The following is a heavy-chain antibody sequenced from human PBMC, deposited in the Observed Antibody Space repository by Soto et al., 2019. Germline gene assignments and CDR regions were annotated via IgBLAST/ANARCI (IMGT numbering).Heavy chain of an antibody. CDR1: GFTFSGSA. CDR3: TRAYYDYIWGSYRHDY. J-gene: IGHJ4*02. Sequence: EVQLVESGGGLVQPGGSLKLSCVASGFTFSGSAMHWVRQASGKGLEWVGRIRSKANSYATAYAASVKGRFTISRDDSKNTAYLQMNSLKTEDRAVYYCTRAYYDYIWGSYRHDYWGQGTLVTVSS. CDR2: IRSKANSYAT. V-gene: IGHV3-73*01. D-gene: IGHD3-16*02.